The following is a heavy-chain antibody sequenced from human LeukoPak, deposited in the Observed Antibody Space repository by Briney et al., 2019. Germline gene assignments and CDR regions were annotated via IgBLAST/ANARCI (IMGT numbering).Heavy chain of an antibody. D-gene: IGHD5-12*01. CDR1: GFTFSTYS. CDR3: AREFGHDRWYFDY. V-gene: IGHV3-30*03. J-gene: IGHJ4*02. CDR2: ISADGRTQ. Sequence: GGSLRLFCAASGFTFSTYSIHWVRQAPGKGLEWVTVISADGRTQYYSDSVKGRFTISRDNSLNTLHLQMNSLRTGDTAVYYCAREFGHDRWYFDYWGQGALVTVSS.